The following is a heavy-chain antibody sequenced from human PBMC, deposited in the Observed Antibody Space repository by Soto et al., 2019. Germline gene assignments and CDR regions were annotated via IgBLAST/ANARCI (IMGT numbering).Heavy chain of an antibody. CDR2: IFYSGSP. Sequence: QVQLQESGPGLVKPSETLSLTCTVSGGSISGYYWSWVRLPPGKGLEWLGYIFYSGSPSYNPSLKSRVTMSVDTAKNRVSLKLRSVSAADTAVYYCAREPPYGSVSSGMDVWGHGTTVIVSS. J-gene: IGHJ6*02. D-gene: IGHD3-10*01. CDR1: GGSISGYY. CDR3: AREPPYGSVSSGMDV. V-gene: IGHV4-59*01.